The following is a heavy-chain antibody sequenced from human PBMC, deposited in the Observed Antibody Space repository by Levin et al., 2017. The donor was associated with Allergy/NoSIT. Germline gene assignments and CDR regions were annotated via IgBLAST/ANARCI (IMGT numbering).Heavy chain of an antibody. CDR1: GFTLSSYA. CDR2: TSSNGGST. J-gene: IGHJ4*02. CDR3: VKERSGWYLGFDH. V-gene: IGHV3-64D*06. D-gene: IGHD6-19*01. Sequence: GGSLRLSCSASGFTLSSYAVHWVRQAPGKGLEHVSATSSNGGSTYYADSVKGRFTISRDISKNTLYLQMSSLRAEDTAVYYCVKERSGWYLGFDHWGQGTLVTVSS.